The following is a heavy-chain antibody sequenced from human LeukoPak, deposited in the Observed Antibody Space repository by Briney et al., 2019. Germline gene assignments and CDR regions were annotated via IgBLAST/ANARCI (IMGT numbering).Heavy chain of an antibody. CDR1: GVSISSGGYS. D-gene: IGHD3-22*01. V-gene: IGHV4-30-2*01. CDR2: IYHSGST. J-gene: IGHJ3*02. CDR3: ARVNYDSSGYLHDAFDI. Sequence: SETLSLTCAVSGVSISSGGYSWSWIRQPPGKGLEWIGYIYHSGSTNYHPSLKSRVTISVDTSKNQFSLKLSSVTAADTAVYYCARVNYDSSGYLHDAFDIWGQGTMVTVSS.